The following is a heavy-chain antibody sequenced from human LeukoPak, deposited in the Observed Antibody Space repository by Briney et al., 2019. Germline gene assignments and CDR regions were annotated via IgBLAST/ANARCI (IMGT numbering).Heavy chain of an antibody. CDR2: ITYDGSNK. Sequence: GGSLRLSCAASGFTFSNYWMHWVRQAPGKGLEWVALITYDGSNKYYADSVKGRFTISRDNSKNTLDLQMNTLRAEDTAVYYCVRGSVTYSGGYFQHWGQGTLVTVSS. D-gene: IGHD1-26*01. CDR3: VRGSVTYSGGYFQH. J-gene: IGHJ1*01. V-gene: IGHV3-30-3*01. CDR1: GFTFSNYW.